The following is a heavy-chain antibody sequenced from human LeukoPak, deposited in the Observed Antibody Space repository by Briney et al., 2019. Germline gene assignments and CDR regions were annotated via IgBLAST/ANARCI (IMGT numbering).Heavy chain of an antibody. V-gene: IGHV1-69-2*01. CDR1: GYTFTDYY. D-gene: IGHD5-18*01. CDR2: VDPEDGET. J-gene: IGHJ4*02. Sequence: ASVKVSCKASGYTFTDYYMHWVQQAPGKGLEWMGRVDPEDGETIYAKKFQGRVTITADTSTDTAYMELSSLRSEDTAVYYCATVSVDTALFDYWGQGTLVTVSS. CDR3: ATVSVDTALFDY.